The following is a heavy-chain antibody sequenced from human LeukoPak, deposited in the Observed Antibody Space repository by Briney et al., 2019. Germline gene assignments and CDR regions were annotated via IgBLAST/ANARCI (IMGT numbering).Heavy chain of an antibody. CDR2: MYYSGST. CDR1: GGSISGNS. Sequence: PSETLSLTCTVSGGSISGNSWGWIRQPPGKGLEWIGYMYYSGSTNYDPSLKSRVTISVDTSKNQFSLKLSSVTAADTAVYYCARREWGSYGFDYWGQGTLVTVSS. V-gene: IGHV4-59*08. D-gene: IGHD3-16*01. J-gene: IGHJ4*02. CDR3: ARREWGSYGFDY.